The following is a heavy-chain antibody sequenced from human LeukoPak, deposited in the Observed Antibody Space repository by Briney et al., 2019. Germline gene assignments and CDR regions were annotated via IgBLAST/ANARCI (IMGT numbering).Heavy chain of an antibody. V-gene: IGHV4-59*01. CDR1: GGSISSYY. Sequence: PSETLSLTCTVSGGSISSYYWSWIRQPPGKGLEWIAYIHYSGITNYNPSLKSRVSTSVDTSKSQFSLKLSSVTAADTAVYYCARVTASGYDFNFYHYGMDVWGQGTTVTVSS. CDR2: IHYSGIT. J-gene: IGHJ6*02. CDR3: ARVTASGYDFNFYHYGMDV. D-gene: IGHD5-12*01.